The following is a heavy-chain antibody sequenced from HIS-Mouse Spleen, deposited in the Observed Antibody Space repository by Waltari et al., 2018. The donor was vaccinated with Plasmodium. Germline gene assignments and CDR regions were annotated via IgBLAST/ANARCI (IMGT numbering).Heavy chain of an antibody. CDR3: AKEVLGYYDFWSRPDY. CDR2: ISYDGSNK. V-gene: IGHV3-30*18. CDR1: GFTFSSYG. Sequence: QVQLVESGGGVVQPGRSLRLSCAASGFTFSSYGMHWVRQAPGKGLGWVAVISYDGSNKDYADSVKGRFTISRDNSKNTLYLQMNSLRAEDTAVYYCAKEVLGYYDFWSRPDYWGQGTLVTVSS. J-gene: IGHJ4*02. D-gene: IGHD3-3*01.